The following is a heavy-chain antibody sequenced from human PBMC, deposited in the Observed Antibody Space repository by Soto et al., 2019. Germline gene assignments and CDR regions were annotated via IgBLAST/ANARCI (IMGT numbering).Heavy chain of an antibody. V-gene: IGHV1-2*04. J-gene: IGHJ6*02. CDR2: INPNRGGT. Sequence: QVQLVQSGAEVKKPGASVKVSCKASGYTFTGYYMHWVRQAPGQGLEWMGWINPNRGGTNYAQKFQGWVTMTRDTSISTAYMELSRLRSDDTAVYYCARSVMITFGGVIVSDYYYGMDVWGQGTTVTVSS. CDR3: ARSVMITFGGVIVSDYYYGMDV. CDR1: GYTFTGYY. D-gene: IGHD3-16*02.